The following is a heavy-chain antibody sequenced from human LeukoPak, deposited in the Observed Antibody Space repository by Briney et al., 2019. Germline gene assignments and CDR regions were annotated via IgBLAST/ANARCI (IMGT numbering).Heavy chain of an antibody. V-gene: IGHV4-34*01. CDR2: INHSGST. CDR3: ARLNWNDLD. D-gene: IGHD1-20*01. CDR1: GGSFSGYY. J-gene: IGHJ4*02. Sequence: SETLSLTCAVYGGSFSGYYWSWIRQPPGKGLEWIGEINHSGSTNYNPSLKSRVTISVDTSKNQFSLKLSSVTAADTAVYYCARLNWNDLDWGQGTLVTASS.